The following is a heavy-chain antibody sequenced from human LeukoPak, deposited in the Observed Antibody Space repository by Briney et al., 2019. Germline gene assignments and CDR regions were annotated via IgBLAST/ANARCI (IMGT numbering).Heavy chain of an antibody. CDR2: ISAYNGNT. V-gene: IGHV1-18*01. J-gene: IGHJ4*02. CDR3: ARVPLSEWELPQPADY. CDR1: GYTFTSYG. Sequence: WASVKVSCKASGYTFTSYGISWVRQAPGQGLEWTGWISAYNGNTNYAQKLQGRVTMTTDTSTSTAYMELRSLRSDDTAVYYCARVPLSEWELPQPADYWGQGTLVTVSS. D-gene: IGHD1-26*01.